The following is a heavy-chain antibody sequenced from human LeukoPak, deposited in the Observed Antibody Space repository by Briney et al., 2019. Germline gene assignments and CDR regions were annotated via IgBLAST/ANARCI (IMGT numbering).Heavy chain of an antibody. CDR3: ARGSYYYDSTGYGY. CDR1: GYTFTSYG. D-gene: IGHD3-22*01. Sequence: ASVKVSCKASGYTFTSYGISWVRQSPGQGLEWMGWISAYNGNTNYAQKLQGRVTMTTDTSTSTAYMELRSLRSDDTAVYYCARGSYYYDSTGYGYWGQGTLVTVSS. J-gene: IGHJ4*02. CDR2: ISAYNGNT. V-gene: IGHV1-18*01.